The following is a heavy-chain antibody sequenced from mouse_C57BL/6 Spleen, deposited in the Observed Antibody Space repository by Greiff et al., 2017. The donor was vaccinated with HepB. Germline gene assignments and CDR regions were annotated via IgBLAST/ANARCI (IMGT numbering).Heavy chain of an antibody. J-gene: IGHJ3*01. CDR2: IYPRDGST. D-gene: IGHD2-4*01. V-gene: IGHV1-78*01. Sequence: VQLQQSDAELVKPGASVKISCKVSGYTFTDHTIHWMKQRPEQGLEWIGYIYPRDGSTKYNEKFKGKATLTADKSSSTAYMQINSLTSEDSAVYLCASPHYDYDEAWFAYWGQGTLVTVSA. CDR3: ASPHYDYDEAWFAY. CDR1: GYTFTDHT.